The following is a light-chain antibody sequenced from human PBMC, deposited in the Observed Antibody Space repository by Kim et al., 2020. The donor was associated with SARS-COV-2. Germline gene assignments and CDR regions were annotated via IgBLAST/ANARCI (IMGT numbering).Light chain of an antibody. CDR2: WAS. Sequence: RATINCKSSQSVLYSSNNQNYVAGYQQKPGQPPKLLIYWASTREYGVPDRFSGSGSGTDFTLTISSLQAEDVAVYYCQQYYSTPYTFGQGTKLEI. J-gene: IGKJ2*01. CDR3: QQYYSTPYT. V-gene: IGKV4-1*01. CDR1: QSVLYSSNNQNY.